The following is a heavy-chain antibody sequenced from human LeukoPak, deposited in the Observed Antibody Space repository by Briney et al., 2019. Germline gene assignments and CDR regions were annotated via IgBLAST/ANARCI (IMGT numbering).Heavy chain of an antibody. CDR3: ARDTQLWLRTFDY. V-gene: IGHV3-48*01. D-gene: IGHD5-18*01. Sequence: GGSLRLSCAASGFTFSSYSMNWVRQAPGKGLEWVSYISSSSSTIYYADSVKGRFTISRDNAKNSLYLQMNSLRAEDTAVYYCARDTQLWLRTFDYWGQGTLVTVSS. CDR2: ISSSSSTI. J-gene: IGHJ4*02. CDR1: GFTFSSYS.